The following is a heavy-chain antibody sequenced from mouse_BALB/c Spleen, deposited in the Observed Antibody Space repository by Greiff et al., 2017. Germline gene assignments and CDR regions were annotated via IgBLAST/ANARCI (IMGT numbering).Heavy chain of an antibody. Sequence: VQLQQSGAELMKPGASVKISCKATGYTFSSYWIEWVKQRPGHGLEWIGEILPGSGSTNYNEKFKGKATFTADTSSNTAYMQLSSLTSEDSAVYYCARERGVRDWDFAYWGQGTLVTVSA. CDR1: GYTFSSYW. V-gene: IGHV1-9*01. J-gene: IGHJ3*01. CDR3: ARERGVRDWDFAY. CDR2: ILPGSGST. D-gene: IGHD4-1*01.